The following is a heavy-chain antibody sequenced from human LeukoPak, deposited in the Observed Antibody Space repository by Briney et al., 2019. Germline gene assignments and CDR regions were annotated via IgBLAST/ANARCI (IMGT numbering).Heavy chain of an antibody. Sequence: ASVKVSCKASGYTFTGYYMHWVRQAPGQGLEWMGWMNPNSGNTGYAQKFQGRVTMTRNTSISTAYMELSSLRSEDTAVYYCARVRPPTYYDFWSGSLASAFDIWGQGTMVTVSS. CDR3: ARVRPPTYYDFWSGSLASAFDI. CDR1: GYTFTGYY. V-gene: IGHV1-8*02. J-gene: IGHJ3*02. D-gene: IGHD3-3*01. CDR2: MNPNSGNT.